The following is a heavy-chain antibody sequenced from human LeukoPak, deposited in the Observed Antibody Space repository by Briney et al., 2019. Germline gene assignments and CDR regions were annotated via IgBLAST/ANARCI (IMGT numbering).Heavy chain of an antibody. V-gene: IGHV3-30*02. J-gene: IGHJ4*02. Sequence: PGGSLRLSCAASGFTFSSYGMHWVRQAPGKGLEWVAFIRYDGSNKYYADSVKGRFTISRDNSKNTLYLQMNSLRAEDTAVYYCARDFRAAGTAMVLKYWGQGTLVTVSS. D-gene: IGHD5-18*01. CDR2: IRYDGSNK. CDR1: GFTFSSYG. CDR3: ARDFRAAGTAMVLKY.